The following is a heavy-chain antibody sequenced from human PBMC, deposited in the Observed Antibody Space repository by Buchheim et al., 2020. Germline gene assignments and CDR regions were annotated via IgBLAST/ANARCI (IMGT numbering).Heavy chain of an antibody. CDR3: AREEYSSSSGYYYGMDV. CDR1: GFTVSSNY. D-gene: IGHD6-6*01. Sequence: EVQLVESGGGLVQPGGSLRLSCAASGFTVSSNYMSWVRQAPGKGLEWVSVMYSGGSTYYADSVKGRFTISRANSKNTLYLQMNSLRAEDTAVYYCAREEYSSSSGYYYGMDVWGQGTT. V-gene: IGHV3-66*01. CDR2: MYSGGST. J-gene: IGHJ6*02.